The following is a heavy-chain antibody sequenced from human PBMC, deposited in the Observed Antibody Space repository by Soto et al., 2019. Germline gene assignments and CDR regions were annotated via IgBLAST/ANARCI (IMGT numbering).Heavy chain of an antibody. J-gene: IGHJ6*02. V-gene: IGHV1-69*01. CDR2: TIPIFGTA. D-gene: IGHD3-16*02. CDR1: GGTFSSYA. CDR3: ARGRGDYVWGRYRYSTPLYYYYGMDV. Sequence: QVQLVQSGAEVKKPGSSVKVSCKASGGTFSSYAISWVRQAPGQGLEWMGGTIPIFGTANYAQKFQGRVTITAYESTSTRYMGLSSLRDEDTAVYYCARGRGDYVWGRYRYSTPLYYYYGMDVWGQGTTVTVSS.